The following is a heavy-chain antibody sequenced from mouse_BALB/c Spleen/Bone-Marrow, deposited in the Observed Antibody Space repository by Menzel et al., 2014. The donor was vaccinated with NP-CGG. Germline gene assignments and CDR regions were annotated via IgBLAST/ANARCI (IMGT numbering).Heavy chain of an antibody. CDR2: IYPGDGDT. V-gene: IGHV1-80*01. J-gene: IGHJ2*01. CDR3: ARGRGGYLDY. CDR1: GYAISSYW. Sequence: QVQLQQSGAELVRPGSSVKISCKASGYAISSYWMNWVKQRPGQGLEWIGQIYPGDGDTNYNGKFKGKATLTADKSSSPAYMQISSLSAEDSAVYFCARGRGGYLDYWGQGTTLTVSS.